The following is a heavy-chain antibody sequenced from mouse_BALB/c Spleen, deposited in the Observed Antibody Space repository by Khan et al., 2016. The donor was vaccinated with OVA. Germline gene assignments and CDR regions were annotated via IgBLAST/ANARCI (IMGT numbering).Heavy chain of an antibody. D-gene: IGHD3-3*01. V-gene: IGHV9-3-1*01. CDR3: ARGGRRAMDY. J-gene: IGHJ4*01. Sequence: QIQLVQSGPELKKPGETVKISCKASGYTFTNYGVNWVKQTPGKGLKWMGWINTYTGEPTYADDFKGRVAFSLETSASTAFLQINNLKNEDTATXFCARGGRRAMDYWGQGTSVTVSS. CDR2: INTYTGEP. CDR1: GYTFTNYG.